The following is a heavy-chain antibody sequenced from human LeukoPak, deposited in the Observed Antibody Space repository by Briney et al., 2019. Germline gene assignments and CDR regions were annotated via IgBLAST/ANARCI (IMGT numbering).Heavy chain of an antibody. CDR3: AKDTKVQLWLPLYYFDY. CDR2: ISGSGGST. V-gene: IGHV3-23*01. D-gene: IGHD5-18*01. CDR1: GFTFSSYA. Sequence: GGSLRLSCAASGFTFSSYAMSWVRRAPGKGLEWVSAISGSGGSTYYADSVKGRFTISRDNSKNTLYLQMNSLRAEDTAVYYCAKDTKVQLWLPLYYFDYWGQGTLVTVSS. J-gene: IGHJ4*02.